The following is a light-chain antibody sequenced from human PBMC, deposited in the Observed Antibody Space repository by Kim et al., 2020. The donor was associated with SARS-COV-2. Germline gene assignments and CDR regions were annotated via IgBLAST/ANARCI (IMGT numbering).Light chain of an antibody. CDR1: QTIGTF. V-gene: IGKV1-39*01. J-gene: IGKJ5*01. CDR3: QQSYSTPIT. Sequence: ASVGDRVTITCRASQTIGTFLSWYQQKPGKAPNLLIYAASSLESGVPSRFSATGSGTDFSLTISSLQPEDFATYYCQQSYSTPITFGQGTRLEIK. CDR2: AAS.